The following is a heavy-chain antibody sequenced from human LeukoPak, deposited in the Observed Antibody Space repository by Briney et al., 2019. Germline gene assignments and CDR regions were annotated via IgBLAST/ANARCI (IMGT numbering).Heavy chain of an antibody. D-gene: IGHD2-15*01. CDR3: AKELVVAATQQYNWFDP. CDR1: GFTFSSYA. Sequence: PGGSLRLSCAASGFTFSSYAMSWVRQAPGKGLEWVSAISGSGGSTYYADSVKGRFTISRDNSKNTLYLQMNSLRAEDTAVYYCAKELVVAATQQYNWFDPWGQGTLVTVSS. CDR2: ISGSGGST. J-gene: IGHJ5*02. V-gene: IGHV3-23*01.